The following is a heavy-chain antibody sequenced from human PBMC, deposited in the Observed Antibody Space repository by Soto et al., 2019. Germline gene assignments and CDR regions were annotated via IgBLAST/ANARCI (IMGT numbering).Heavy chain of an antibody. CDR2: INESGST. Sequence: QVQLQQWGAGLVKPSETLSLSCAVYGQSFSCHSWAGIRQPPGKGLEWIGGINESGSTYYNPSLKSRVTISTDTSTNQFSLKLSSVSAADTAAYFCARGSGIVALPGELEDVNYDYWGQGTLVNVSS. V-gene: IGHV4-34*01. CDR1: GQSFSCHS. D-gene: IGHD1-1*01. J-gene: IGHJ4*02. CDR3: ARGSGIVALPGELEDVNYDY.